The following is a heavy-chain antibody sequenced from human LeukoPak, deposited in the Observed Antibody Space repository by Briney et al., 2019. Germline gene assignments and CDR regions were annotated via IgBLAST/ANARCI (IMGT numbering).Heavy chain of an antibody. CDR3: ARALPKEAAVVEGPYYFDY. CDR1: GYTFTSYD. V-gene: IGHV1-8*01. D-gene: IGHD2-21*01. CDR2: MNPNIGNT. J-gene: IGHJ4*02. Sequence: ASVKVSCKASGYTFTSYDINWVRQAPGQGLEWMGWMNPNIGNTGYAQKFQGRVTMTRNTSISTAYMELSSLRSEDTAVYYCARALPKEAAVVEGPYYFDYWGQGTLVTVSS.